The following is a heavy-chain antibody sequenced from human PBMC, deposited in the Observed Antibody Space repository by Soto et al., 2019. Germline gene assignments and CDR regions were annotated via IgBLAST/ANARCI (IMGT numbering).Heavy chain of an antibody. CDR3: ARAHIENSSSSPFDY. V-gene: IGHV4-59*01. J-gene: IGHJ4*02. D-gene: IGHD6-6*01. CDR2: IYYSGST. CDR1: GGSISSYY. Sequence: SETLSLTCTVSGGSISSYYWIWIRQPPGKGLEWIGYIYYSGSTNYNPSLKSRVTISVDTSKNQFSLKLSSVTAADTAVYYCARAHIENSSSSPFDYWGQGTLVTVSS.